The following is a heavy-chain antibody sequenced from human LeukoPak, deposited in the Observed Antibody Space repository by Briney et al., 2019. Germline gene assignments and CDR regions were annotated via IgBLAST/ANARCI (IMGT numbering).Heavy chain of an antibody. D-gene: IGHD1-26*01. CDR2: ISVDGGDI. V-gene: IGHV3-23*01. Sequence: EGSLRLSCAASRFAFHNYAMTWIRQAPERGLEWVSSISVDGGDIKYTDSAKGRFTISRDNSKGTLYLQMDSLRAEDTAVYYCAKPQGPDILVGAVDYWGQGTLVTVSS. J-gene: IGHJ4*02. CDR1: RFAFHNYA. CDR3: AKPQGPDILVGAVDY.